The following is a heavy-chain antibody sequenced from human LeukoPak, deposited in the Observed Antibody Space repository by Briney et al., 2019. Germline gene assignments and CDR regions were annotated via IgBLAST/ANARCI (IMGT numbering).Heavy chain of an antibody. CDR2: IKQDGSEK. CDR3: AKDHGKYNWNDGAFDI. CDR1: GFSFITYG. D-gene: IGHD1-1*01. Sequence: QTGGSLRLSCAASGFSFITYGIHWVRQAPGKGLEWVANIKQDGSEKYYVDSVKGRFTISRDNAKNSLYLQMNSLRAEDTAVYYCAKDHGKYNWNDGAFDIWGQGTMVTVSS. V-gene: IGHV3-7*01. J-gene: IGHJ3*02.